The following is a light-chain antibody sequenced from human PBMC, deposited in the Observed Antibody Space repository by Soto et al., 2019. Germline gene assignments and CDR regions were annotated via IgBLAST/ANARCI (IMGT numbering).Light chain of an antibody. CDR3: EQCYSTPDT. V-gene: IGKV1-39*01. CDR2: GAT. J-gene: IGKJ2*01. CDR1: QTVESY. Sequence: DIQMTQSPSSLSASIGDRVTITCRARQTVESYLNWYQHKPGKAPQLLISGATTLRGGVPSRFSGSASGPDFTLTISSLQPEDVATYYCEQCYSTPDTFGQGPQR.